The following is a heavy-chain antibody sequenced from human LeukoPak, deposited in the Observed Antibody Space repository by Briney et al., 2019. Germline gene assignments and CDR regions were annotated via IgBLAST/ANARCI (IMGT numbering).Heavy chain of an antibody. Sequence: SETLSLTCTVSGGSISSYYWSWIRQPPGKGLEWIGYIYYSGSTNYNPSLKSRVTISVDTSKNQFSLKRSSVTAADTAGYYWAKLSDGYNYVYWGQGTLVTVSS. D-gene: IGHD5-24*01. CDR1: GGSISSYY. CDR3: AKLSDGYNYVY. CDR2: IYYSGST. V-gene: IGHV4-59*08. J-gene: IGHJ4*02.